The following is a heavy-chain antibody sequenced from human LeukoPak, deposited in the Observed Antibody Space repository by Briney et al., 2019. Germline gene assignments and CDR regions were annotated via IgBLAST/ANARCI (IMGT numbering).Heavy chain of an antibody. CDR2: IIPIFGTA. V-gene: IGHV1-69*05. CDR3: ARVGYCSSTSCYLWFDY. CDR1: GGTFSSYA. J-gene: IGHJ4*02. Sequence: GASVKVSCKASGGTFSSYAISWVRQAPGQGLEWMGGIIPIFGTANYAQKLQGRVTMTTDTSTSTAYMELRSLRSDDTAVYYCARVGYCSSTSCYLWFDYWGQGTLVTVSS. D-gene: IGHD2-2*01.